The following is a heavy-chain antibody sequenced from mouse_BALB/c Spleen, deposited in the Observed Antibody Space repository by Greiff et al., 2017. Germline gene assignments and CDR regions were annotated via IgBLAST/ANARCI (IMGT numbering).Heavy chain of an antibody. CDR1: GFSLTSYG. J-gene: IGHJ4*01. V-gene: IGHV2-6-7*01. Sequence: VQLQQSGPGLVAPSQSLSITCTVSGFSLTSYGVNWVRQPPGKGLEWLGMIWGDGSTDYNSALKSRLSISKDNSKSQVFLKMNSLQTDDTARYYCAREYYGYEAMDYWGQGTSVTVSS. D-gene: IGHD1-2*01. CDR2: IWGDGST. CDR3: AREYYGYEAMDY.